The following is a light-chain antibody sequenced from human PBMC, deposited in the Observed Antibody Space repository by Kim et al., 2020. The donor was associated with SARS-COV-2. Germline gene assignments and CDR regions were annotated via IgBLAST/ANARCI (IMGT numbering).Light chain of an antibody. CDR1: QGISSS. CDR2: AAS. V-gene: IGKV1-27*01. CDR3: QKYDRAPWT. Sequence: ASVGDRVTITCGASQGISSSLAWYQQNPGKVPRLLIYAASALQSGVPSRFSGSGSGTDFTLTISSLQPEDVATYYCQKYDRAPWTFGQGTKVDIK. J-gene: IGKJ1*01.